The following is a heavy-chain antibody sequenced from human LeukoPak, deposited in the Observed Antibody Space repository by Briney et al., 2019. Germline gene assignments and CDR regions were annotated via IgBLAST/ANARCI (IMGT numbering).Heavy chain of an antibody. Sequence: GGSLRLSCAASGFTFSSYSMNWVHQAPGKGLEWVSSIGYSSYIYYADSVKGRFTISRDNAKSSLYLQLNSLRAEDTAVYYCARGATVITPPLDYWGQGTLVIVSS. CDR3: ARGATVITPPLDY. CDR1: GFTFSSYS. D-gene: IGHD4-23*01. V-gene: IGHV3-21*01. CDR2: IGYSSYI. J-gene: IGHJ4*02.